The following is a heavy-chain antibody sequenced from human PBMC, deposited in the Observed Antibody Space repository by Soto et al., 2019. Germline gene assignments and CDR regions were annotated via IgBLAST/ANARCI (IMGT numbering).Heavy chain of an antibody. V-gene: IGHV1-2*02. CDR3: ATKKRDYYDSSGSQYYFDY. CDR2: INPNSGCT. Sequence: ASVKVSCKASGYTFTGYYMHWVRQAPGQGLERMGGINPNSGCTKSAQKFKGRVTMTRDTSISTAYMELRRLRSDDAAVYYCATKKRDYYDSSGSQYYFDYWAKGPL. CDR1: GYTFTGYY. J-gene: IGHJ4*02. D-gene: IGHD3-22*01.